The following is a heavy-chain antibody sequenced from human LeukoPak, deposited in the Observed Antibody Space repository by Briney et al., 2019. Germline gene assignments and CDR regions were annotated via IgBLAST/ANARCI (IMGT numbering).Heavy chain of an antibody. Sequence: GESLKISCKGSGYSFTSYWIGWVRQMPGKGLEWMGIIYPGDSDTRYSPSFQGQVTISADKSVSTAYLQWSSLQASDTAMYYCARPDSTSHNAFHIWGQGTMVSVSS. V-gene: IGHV5-51*01. D-gene: IGHD5-18*01. CDR2: IYPGDSDT. J-gene: IGHJ3*02. CDR1: GYSFTSYW. CDR3: ARPDSTSHNAFHI.